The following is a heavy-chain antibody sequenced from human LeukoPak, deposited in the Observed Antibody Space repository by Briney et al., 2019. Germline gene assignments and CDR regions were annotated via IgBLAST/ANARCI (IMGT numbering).Heavy chain of an antibody. J-gene: IGHJ3*02. CDR2: NKGKNDGGTI. Sequence: PGGSLRLSCAASGFTFTNAWMTWVRRSPGEGLEWVGRNKGKNDGGTIEYAAPVKGRFIISRDDSKNTLYLQMNSLKTEDTAVYYCTRYCSGSCSYAFDIWGQGTMVTVSS. V-gene: IGHV3-15*01. D-gene: IGHD2-15*01. CDR1: GFTFTNAW. CDR3: TRYCSGSCSYAFDI.